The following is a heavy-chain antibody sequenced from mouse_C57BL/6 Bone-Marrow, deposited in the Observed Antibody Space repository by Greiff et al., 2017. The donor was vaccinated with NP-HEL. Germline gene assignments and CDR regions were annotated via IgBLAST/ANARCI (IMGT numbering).Heavy chain of an antibody. CDR3: ATAAQSFDY. CDR2: INPNNGGT. Sequence: EVQLQQSGPELVKPGASVKLSCKASGYTFTDYSMDWVKQSHGKGLEWIGDINPNNGGTIYNQKFKGKATLTVDNSSSTAYMKLRSLTSEDTAVYYCATAAQSFDYWGQGTTLTVSS. V-gene: IGHV1-18*01. J-gene: IGHJ2*01. D-gene: IGHD3-2*02. CDR1: GYTFTDYS.